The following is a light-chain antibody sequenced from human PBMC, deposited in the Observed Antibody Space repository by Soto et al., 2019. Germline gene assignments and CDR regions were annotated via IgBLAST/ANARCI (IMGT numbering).Light chain of an antibody. CDR3: QQYGSSPIT. J-gene: IGKJ5*01. CDR1: QTIRGM. V-gene: IGKV3-11*01. CDR2: DTS. Sequence: EIVLTQSPATLSLSPGERATLSCRTSQTIRGMLNWYQQRPGQAPRLLIYDTSNRATDIPARFSGSGSGTAFILTIRGLEPEDAALYYCQQYGSSPITFGQGTRLE.